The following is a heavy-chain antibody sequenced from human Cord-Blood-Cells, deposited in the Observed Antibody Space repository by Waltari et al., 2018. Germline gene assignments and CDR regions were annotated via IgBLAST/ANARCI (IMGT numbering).Heavy chain of an antibody. V-gene: IGHV1-2*04. J-gene: IGHJ4*02. Sequence: QVQLVQSGAEVKKPGASVKVSCKASGYTFTGYYMTWVRQAPGQGLEWMGWINPNSGGTNYAQKFQGWVTMTRDTSISTAYMELSRLRSDDTAVYYCARSYDILTGYFDYWGQGTLVTVSS. CDR3: ARSYDILTGYFDY. CDR1: GYTFTGYY. CDR2: INPNSGGT. D-gene: IGHD3-9*01.